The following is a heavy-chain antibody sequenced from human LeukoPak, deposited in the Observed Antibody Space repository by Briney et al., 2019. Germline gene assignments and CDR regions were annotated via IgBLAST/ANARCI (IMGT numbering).Heavy chain of an antibody. J-gene: IGHJ5*02. CDR2: ISHNAVKT. CDR3: AKDPTTGTTPNWFDP. Sequence: GGSLRLSCAASGFTFSYYAINWVRQAPGKGLEWVSVISHNAVKTYYADSVKGRFIISRDNSKNTLYLQMNSLRAEDTAVYYCAKDPTTGTTPNWFDPWGQGTLVTVS. CDR1: GFTFSYYA. V-gene: IGHV3-23*01. D-gene: IGHD1-1*01.